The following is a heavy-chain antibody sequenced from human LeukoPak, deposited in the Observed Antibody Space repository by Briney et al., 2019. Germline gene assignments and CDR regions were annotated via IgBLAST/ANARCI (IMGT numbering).Heavy chain of an antibody. D-gene: IGHD3-22*01. V-gene: IGHV3-23*01. Sequence: PGGSLRLSCAASGFTFSSYAMSWVRQAPGKGLEWVSAISGSGGSTYYADSVKGRFTISRDNSKNTLYLQMNSLRAEDTAVYYCAKAWVATYYYDSSGYYSAFDIWGQGTMVTVSS. CDR1: GFTFSSYA. CDR2: ISGSGGST. CDR3: AKAWVATYYYDSSGYYSAFDI. J-gene: IGHJ3*02.